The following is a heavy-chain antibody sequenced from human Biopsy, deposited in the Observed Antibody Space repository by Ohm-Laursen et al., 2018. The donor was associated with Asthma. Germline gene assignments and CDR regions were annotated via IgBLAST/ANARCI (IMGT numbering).Heavy chain of an antibody. V-gene: IGHV1-46*02. CDR2: INPSVAGT. CDR1: GFSFDNYF. CDR3: ARARETTNYGDSDFDI. D-gene: IGHD2-8*01. Sequence: SVKVSCKASGFSFDNYFMHWVRQAPGQGLEWMGIINPSVAGTRYAEKFRGRLIVTRDASTRTAFMDLRSLRSDDTAIYFCARARETTNYGDSDFDIWGQGTLITVSS. J-gene: IGHJ4*02.